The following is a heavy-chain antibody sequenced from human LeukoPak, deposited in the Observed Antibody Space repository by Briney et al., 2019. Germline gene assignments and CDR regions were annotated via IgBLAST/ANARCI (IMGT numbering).Heavy chain of an antibody. V-gene: IGHV3-23*01. Sequence: GGSLRLSCAASGFTLSSYAMSWVRQAPGKGLEWVSAISGSGGSTHYADSVKGRFTISRDNSKNTLYLQMNSLRAEDTAVYYCAKEMDGIGGPDYFDYWGQGTLVTVSS. D-gene: IGHD3-10*01. CDR3: AKEMDGIGGPDYFDY. CDR2: ISGSGGST. J-gene: IGHJ4*02. CDR1: GFTLSSYA.